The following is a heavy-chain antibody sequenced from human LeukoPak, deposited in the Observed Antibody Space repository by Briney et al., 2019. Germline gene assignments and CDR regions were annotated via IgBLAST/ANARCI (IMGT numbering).Heavy chain of an antibody. D-gene: IGHD3-10*02. CDR3: AELGITMIGGV. V-gene: IGHV3-48*04. CDR2: ISSSGSTI. Sequence: GGSLRLSCAASGFTFSSYSMNWVRQAPGKGLEWVSYISSSGSTIYYADSVKGRFTISRDNTKNSLYLQMNSLRAEDTAVYYCAELGITMIGGVWGKGTTVTISS. J-gene: IGHJ6*04. CDR1: GFTFSSYS.